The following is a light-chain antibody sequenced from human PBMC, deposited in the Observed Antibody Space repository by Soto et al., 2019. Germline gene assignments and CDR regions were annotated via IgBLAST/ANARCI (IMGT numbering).Light chain of an antibody. CDR1: QGISGW. V-gene: IGKV1D-12*01. Sequence: DIQMAQSPSSVSASVGDRVTITCRASQGISGWLAWYQQKPGKVPKLLIYAASSLQSGVPSRFSGSGSGTDFTLTISGLQPEDVATYYCQQANSLPSTFGPGTKVDIK. CDR3: QQANSLPST. J-gene: IGKJ3*01. CDR2: AAS.